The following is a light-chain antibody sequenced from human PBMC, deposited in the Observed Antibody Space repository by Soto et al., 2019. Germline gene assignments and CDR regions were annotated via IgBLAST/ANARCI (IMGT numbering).Light chain of an antibody. CDR2: EVS. J-gene: IGLJ1*01. CDR3: SSNTSSCSPFHV. V-gene: IGLV2-14*02. Sequence: QSVLTQPASVSGSPGQSITISCTGTSSDVGSYNLVSWYQQHPGKAPQLMIYEVSKRPSGVPNRFSGSKSGNTASLTISGLQAEDEADYYCSSNTSSCSPFHVFGTGTKVTVL. CDR1: SSDVGSYNL.